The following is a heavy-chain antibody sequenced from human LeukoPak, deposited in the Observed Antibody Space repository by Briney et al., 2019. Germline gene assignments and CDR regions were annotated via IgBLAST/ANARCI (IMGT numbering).Heavy chain of an antibody. CDR1: GFTFSSYE. V-gene: IGHV3-48*03. CDR3: ATYYGSGSYGPDY. J-gene: IGHJ4*02. D-gene: IGHD3-10*01. Sequence: PGGSLRLSCAASGFTFSSYEMNWVRQAPGKGLEWVSYISSSGSTIYYADSVKGQFTISRDNAKDSLYLQMNSLRAEDTAVYYCATYYGSGSYGPDYWGQGTLVTVSS. CDR2: ISSSGSTI.